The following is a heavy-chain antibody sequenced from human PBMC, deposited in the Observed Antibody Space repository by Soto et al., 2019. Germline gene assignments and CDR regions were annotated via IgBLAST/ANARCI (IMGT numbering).Heavy chain of an antibody. Sequence: EVQLVESGRGLVRPGGSLRLSCAASGLTFSYYWMHWVRQAPGKGLVWVSRIHSDGRSTTYADFVKGRFIISRDNARNRVNLQMKSVRVEDTAVYYCARGDRGAFDLWGQGTVVTVSS. D-gene: IGHD1-26*01. CDR3: ARGDRGAFDL. J-gene: IGHJ3*01. CDR2: IHSDGRST. V-gene: IGHV3-74*01. CDR1: GLTFSYYW.